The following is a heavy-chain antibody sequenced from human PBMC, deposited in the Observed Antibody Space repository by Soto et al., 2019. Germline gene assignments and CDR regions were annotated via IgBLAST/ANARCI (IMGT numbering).Heavy chain of an antibody. CDR3: ARGREQKSDFDY. J-gene: IGHJ4*02. CDR1: GGSFSGYY. CDR2: INHSGST. Sequence: SETLSLTCAVYGGSFSGYYWSWIRQPPGKGLEWIGEINHSGSTNYNPSLKSRVTISVDTSKNQFSLKLSSVTAADTAVYHCARGREQKSDFDYWGQRTLVTVSS. V-gene: IGHV4-34*01.